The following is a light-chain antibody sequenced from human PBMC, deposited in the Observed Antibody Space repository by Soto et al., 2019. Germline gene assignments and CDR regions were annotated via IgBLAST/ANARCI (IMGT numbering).Light chain of an antibody. Sequence: EIVLTQSPATLSLSPGERATLSCRASQSVSSYLAWYQQKPGQAPRLLIYDASNRAPGIPARFSGSGSGTDFARNISGQEHEEVAVSYGQQRSHRTCLKFGHGTKVDIK. V-gene: IGKV3-11*01. J-gene: IGKJ1*01. CDR2: DAS. CDR1: QSVSSY. CDR3: QQRSHRTCLK.